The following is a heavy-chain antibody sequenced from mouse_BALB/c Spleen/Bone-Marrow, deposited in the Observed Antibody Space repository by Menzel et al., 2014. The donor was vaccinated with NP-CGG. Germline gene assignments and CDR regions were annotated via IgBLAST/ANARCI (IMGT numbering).Heavy chain of an antibody. V-gene: IGHV1-7*01. CDR2: INPNTGYT. CDR1: GYTFTSYW. J-gene: IGHJ2*01. CDR3: ARAPLLRLRNYFDY. Sequence: QVHVKQSGAELAKPGASVKMSCKASGYTFTSYWIHWVKQRPGQGLEWIGYINPNTGYTEYNQKFKDKATLTADKSSSTAYMQLSSLTSEDSAVYYCARAPLLRLRNYFDYWGQGTTLTVSS. D-gene: IGHD1-2*01.